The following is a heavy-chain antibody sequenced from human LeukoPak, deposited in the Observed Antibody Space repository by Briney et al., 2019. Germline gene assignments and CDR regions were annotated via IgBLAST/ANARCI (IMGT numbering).Heavy chain of an antibody. Sequence: AGGSLRLSCAASGFTFNNYGMHWVRQAPGKGLEWVAVISYDGSNKYYADSVKGRFTISRDNSKNTLYVQMNSLRAEDTAVYYCARDPAKFWSGHDYWGQGTLVTVSS. CDR1: GFTFNNYG. CDR2: ISYDGSNK. CDR3: ARDPAKFWSGHDY. D-gene: IGHD3-3*01. J-gene: IGHJ4*02. V-gene: IGHV3-30*03.